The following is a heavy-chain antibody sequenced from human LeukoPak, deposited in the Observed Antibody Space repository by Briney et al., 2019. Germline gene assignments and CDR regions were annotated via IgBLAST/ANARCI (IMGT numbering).Heavy chain of an antibody. CDR2: INHSGST. CDR1: GGSFSGYY. CDR3: ARVGRAAGARYNWFDP. Sequence: SETLSLTCAVYGGSFSGYYWSWIRQPPGKGLEWIGEINHSGSTNYNPSLKSRVTISVDTSKNQFSLKLSSVTAADTAVYYCARVGRAAGARYNWFDPCGQGTLVTVSS. D-gene: IGHD6-13*01. J-gene: IGHJ5*02. V-gene: IGHV4-34*01.